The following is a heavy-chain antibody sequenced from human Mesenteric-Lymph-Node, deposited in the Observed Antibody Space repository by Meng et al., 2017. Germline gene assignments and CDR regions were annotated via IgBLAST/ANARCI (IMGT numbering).Heavy chain of an antibody. CDR3: ARDTRRGGYDWFDP. Sequence: GGSLRLSCAASGFTFSSYAMHWVRQAPGKGLGWVAVISYDGSNKYYADSVKGRFTISRDNSKNTLYLQMNSLRAEDTAVYYCARDTRRGGYDWFDPWGQGTLVTVSS. CDR2: ISYDGSNK. CDR1: GFTFSSYA. J-gene: IGHJ5*02. D-gene: IGHD5-12*01. V-gene: IGHV3-30*04.